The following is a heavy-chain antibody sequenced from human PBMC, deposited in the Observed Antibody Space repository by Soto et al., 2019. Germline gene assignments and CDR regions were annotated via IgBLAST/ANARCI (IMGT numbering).Heavy chain of an antibody. J-gene: IGHJ5*02. V-gene: IGHV4-59*01. CDR2: TSYTGNT. CDR3: ARSMQGGFTHSFDP. Sequence: PSETLSLTCIVSGGSITSYLWSWIRQLPGKGMEWIAYTSYTGNTNSNPSLQSRVAISMDPSKNQLSLKSTSMTAADTAVYYCARSMQGGFTHSFDPGGQGSQVPGTS. D-gene: IGHD5-12*01. CDR1: GGSITSYL.